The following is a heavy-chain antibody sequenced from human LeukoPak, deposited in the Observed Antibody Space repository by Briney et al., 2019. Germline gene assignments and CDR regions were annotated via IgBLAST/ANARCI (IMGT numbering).Heavy chain of an antibody. J-gene: IGHJ5*02. Sequence: GGSLRLSCTASGFSFYTYGMSWVRQAPGQGPEWVSVITGSGGDTFYADSVKGRFTISRDNSKRTLYLQMNSLRAGDTAVYYCAKGPKEDLNYLFDRWGQGTLVTVSS. CDR1: GFSFYTYG. V-gene: IGHV3-23*01. CDR3: AKGPKEDLNYLFDR. D-gene: IGHD1-7*01. CDR2: ITGSGGDT.